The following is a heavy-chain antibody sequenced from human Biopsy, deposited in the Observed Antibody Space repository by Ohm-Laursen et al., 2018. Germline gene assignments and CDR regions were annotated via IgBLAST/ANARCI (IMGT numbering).Heavy chain of an antibody. D-gene: IGHD4-23*01. CDR2: ISYTGYT. V-gene: IGHV4-59*08. CDR3: ARGSNEYGGLYFPH. J-gene: IGHJ1*01. CDR1: GDSITRSY. Sequence: SETLSLTCTLSGDSITRSYWSWIRQPPGKGLEWIGHISYTGYTSYNASLKSRVTISVDTSRNHFSLRLTSLAAADTAVYYCARGSNEYGGLYFPHWGQGTLVTVSS.